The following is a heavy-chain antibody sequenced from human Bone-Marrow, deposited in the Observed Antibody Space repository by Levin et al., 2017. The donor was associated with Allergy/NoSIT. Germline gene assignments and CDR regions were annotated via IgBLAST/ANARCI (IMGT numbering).Heavy chain of an antibody. J-gene: IGHJ3*01. CDR2: INNRGAST. CDR3: AKDVVLSSNDPFDV. D-gene: IGHD2/OR15-2a*01. Sequence: GGSLRLSCAASGFNFRIYAMSWVRQVPGKGLEWVSAINNRGASTYYSDSVRGRFTISRDNSKNTVYLEMNSLGAEDTAMYYCAKDVVLSSNDPFDVWGQGTLVTVSS. V-gene: IGHV3-23*01. CDR1: GFNFRIYA.